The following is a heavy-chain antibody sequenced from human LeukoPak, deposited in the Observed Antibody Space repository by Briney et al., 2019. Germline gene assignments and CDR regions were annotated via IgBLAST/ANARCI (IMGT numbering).Heavy chain of an antibody. CDR2: INHSGST. CDR3: AREPVVLMVYLFDY. J-gene: IGHJ4*02. D-gene: IGHD2-8*01. CDR1: GFTFSNAW. V-gene: IGHV4-34*01. Sequence: GSLRLSCAASGFTFSNAWMSWIRQPPGKGLEWIGEINHSGSTNYNPSLKSRVTISVDTSKNQFSLKLSSVTAADTAVYYCAREPVVLMVYLFDYWGQGTLVTVSS.